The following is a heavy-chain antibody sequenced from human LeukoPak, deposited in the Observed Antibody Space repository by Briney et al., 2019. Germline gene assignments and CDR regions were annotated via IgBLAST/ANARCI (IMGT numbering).Heavy chain of an antibody. D-gene: IGHD5-24*01. Sequence: GGSLRLSCAASGFTFSSYSMNWVRQAPGKGLEWVSSISSSSSYIYYADSVKGRFTISRDNAKNLLYLQMNSLRAEDTAVYYCAREPRSRWLDYWGQGTLVTVSS. J-gene: IGHJ4*02. V-gene: IGHV3-21*01. CDR2: ISSSSSYI. CDR1: GFTFSSYS. CDR3: AREPRSRWLDY.